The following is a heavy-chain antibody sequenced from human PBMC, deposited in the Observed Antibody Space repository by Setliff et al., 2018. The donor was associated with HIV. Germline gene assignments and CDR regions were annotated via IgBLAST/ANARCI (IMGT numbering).Heavy chain of an antibody. D-gene: IGHD5-12*01. CDR2: VSFDGSYK. V-gene: IGHV3-30*04. J-gene: IGHJ6*03. Sequence: PGGSLRLSCAASGFTFSSYVMHWVRQAPGKGLECVAVVSFDGSYKYYPDSVKGRFTISRDNAEYSLHLQMNSLRAEDTAVYYCARARLRNYYYYMDVWAKGTTVTVSS. CDR3: ARARLRNYYYYMDV. CDR1: GFTFSSYV.